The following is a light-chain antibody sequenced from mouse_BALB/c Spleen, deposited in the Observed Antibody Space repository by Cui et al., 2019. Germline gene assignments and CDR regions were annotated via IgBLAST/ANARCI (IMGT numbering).Light chain of an antibody. Sequence: QIVLTQSPAIMSASPGERVTMTCSASSSVSSSYLYWYQQKSGSSPKLWIYSISNLASGVPARFSGSGSGTSYSLTINSMEAEDAATYYCQQWSSNPLTFGSGTKLEIK. V-gene: IGKV4-79*01. CDR3: QQWSSNPLT. J-gene: IGKJ4*01. CDR2: SIS. CDR1: SSVSSSY.